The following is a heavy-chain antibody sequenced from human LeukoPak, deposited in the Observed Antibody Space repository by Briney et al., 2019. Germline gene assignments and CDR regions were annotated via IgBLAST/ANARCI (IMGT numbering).Heavy chain of an antibody. J-gene: IGHJ6*02. Sequence: SETLSLTCTVSGGSISSSSYYWGWIRQPPGKGLEWIGSIYYSGSTYYNPSLKSRVTISVDTSKNQFSLKLSSVTAADTAVYYCARDQWLNYDSSGYYNYYYGMDVWGQGTTVTVSS. D-gene: IGHD3-22*01. CDR1: GGSISSSSYY. V-gene: IGHV4-39*07. CDR3: ARDQWLNYDSSGYYNYYYGMDV. CDR2: IYYSGST.